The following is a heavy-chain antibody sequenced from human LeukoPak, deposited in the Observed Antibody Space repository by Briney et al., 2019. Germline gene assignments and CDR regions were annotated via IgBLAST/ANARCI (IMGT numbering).Heavy chain of an antibody. V-gene: IGHV3-7*04. D-gene: IGHD2-2*01. CDR1: GFTFETYW. CDR3: ARVRFPADC. CDR2: IKHDGREK. J-gene: IGHJ4*02. Sequence: GRSLRLSCVASGFTFETYWMSWVRQAPGKGLEWLANIKHDGREKYYVDSVKGRFTISRDNAKASVYLHMNSLRVEDTAIYYCARVRFPADCWGQGTLVTVSS.